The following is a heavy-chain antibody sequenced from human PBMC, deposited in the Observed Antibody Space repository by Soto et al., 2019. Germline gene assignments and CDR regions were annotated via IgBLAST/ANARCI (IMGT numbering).Heavy chain of an antibody. D-gene: IGHD3-10*01. V-gene: IGHV2-5*02. CDR3: AYRVNYNSYWDVGWFDP. CDR2: IYWDNDR. Sequence: QITLKESGPTLLEPTQTLTLTCSFSGFSLTTSGVGVGWLRQAPGKALECLGIIYWDNDRRYNPALKSRLTITMDTSSNQVVLTMTYMEPVDTAMYFCAYRVNYNSYWDVGWFDPWGQGTLVTVS. CDR1: GFSLTTSGVG. J-gene: IGHJ5*02.